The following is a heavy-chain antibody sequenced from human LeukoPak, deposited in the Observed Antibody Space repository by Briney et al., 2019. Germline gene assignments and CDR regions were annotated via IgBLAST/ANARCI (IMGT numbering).Heavy chain of an antibody. CDR3: AKSPAYVWYFDL. D-gene: IGHD3-16*01. J-gene: IGHJ2*01. Sequence: GGSLRLSCAASGFTFSSYGMSWVRQAPGKGLEWVSAISGSGSTYYADSVKGRFTISRDNSKNTLYLQMNSLRAEDTAVYYCAKSPAYVWYFDLWGRGTLVTVSS. CDR2: ISGSGST. CDR1: GFTFSSYG. V-gene: IGHV3-23*01.